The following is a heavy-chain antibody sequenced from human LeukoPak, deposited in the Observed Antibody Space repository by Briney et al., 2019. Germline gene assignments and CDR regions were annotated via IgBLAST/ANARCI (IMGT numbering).Heavy chain of an antibody. CDR3: ARGGGEFGEYGY. CDR2: ISSSGSTI. Sequence: GGSLRLSCAASGFTFSIYEMNWVRQAPGKGLEWVSYISSSGSTIYYADSVKGRFTISRDNAKNSLYLQMNSLRAEVRAVYYCARGGGEFGEYGYWGQGTLVTVSS. D-gene: IGHD3-10*01. CDR1: GFTFSIYE. J-gene: IGHJ4*02. V-gene: IGHV3-48*03.